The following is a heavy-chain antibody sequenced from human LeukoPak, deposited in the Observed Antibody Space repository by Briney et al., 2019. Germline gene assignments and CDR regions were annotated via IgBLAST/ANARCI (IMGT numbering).Heavy chain of an antibody. Sequence: GASVKVSCKASGYTFSSYDINWVRQATGQGLEWMGWMKPNSGNTAYAQKFQGRVTITRNTSISTVYMELSSLRSEDTAVYYCARGHRVDLYDFWSGPSDWFDPWGQGTLVTVSS. V-gene: IGHV1-8*03. J-gene: IGHJ5*02. CDR2: MKPNSGNT. D-gene: IGHD3-3*01. CDR3: ARGHRVDLYDFWSGPSDWFDP. CDR1: GYTFSSYD.